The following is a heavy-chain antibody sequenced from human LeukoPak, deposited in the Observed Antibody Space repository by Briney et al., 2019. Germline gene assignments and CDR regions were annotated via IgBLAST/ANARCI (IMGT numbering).Heavy chain of an antibody. V-gene: IGHV3-23*01. J-gene: IGHJ6*02. CDR1: GFTFSSYA. D-gene: IGHD6-13*01. CDR2: ISGSGGST. Sequence: GGSLRLSCATSGFTFSSYAMSWVRQAPEKGLEWVSAISGSGGSTYYADSVKGRFTISRDNSKNTLYLQMNSLRAEDTAVYYCAKGHSSSPRYYGMDVWGQGTTVTVSS. CDR3: AKGHSSSPRYYGMDV.